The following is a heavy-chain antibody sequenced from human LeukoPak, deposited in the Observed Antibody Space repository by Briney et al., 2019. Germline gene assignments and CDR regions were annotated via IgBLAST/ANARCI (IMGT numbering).Heavy chain of an antibody. CDR2: IGGRGGST. CDR1: GFTFSSFT. CDR3: AKDLPTVTTFFFDY. Sequence: GGSLRLSCAASGFTFSSFTMTWVRQAPGKGREWVSAIGGRGGSTYYADSLEGRFTIARDNSKDMVYLQMNSLRAEDTAVYYCAKDLPTVTTFFFDYWGQGTLVTVSS. V-gene: IGHV3-23*01. J-gene: IGHJ4*02. D-gene: IGHD4-17*01.